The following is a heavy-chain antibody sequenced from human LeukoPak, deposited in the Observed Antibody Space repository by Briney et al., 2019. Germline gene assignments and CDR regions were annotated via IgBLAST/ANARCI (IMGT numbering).Heavy chain of an antibody. D-gene: IGHD6-13*01. CDR3: AKDRYSSSWYENYFDY. V-gene: IGHV3-23*01. J-gene: IGHJ4*02. CDR2: ISGSGGST. Sequence: QPGGSLRLSCAASGFTFSSYAMSWVRQAPGKGLEWVSAISGSGGSTYYADSVKGRFTISRDNSKNTLYLQMNSLRAEDTAVYYCAKDRYSSSWYENYFDYWGQGTLVTVSS. CDR1: GFTFSSYA.